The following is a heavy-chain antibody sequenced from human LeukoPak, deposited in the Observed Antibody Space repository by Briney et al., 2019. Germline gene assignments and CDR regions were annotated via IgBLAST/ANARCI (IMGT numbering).Heavy chain of an antibody. CDR2: IYYSGST. CDR3: AREGGSGWPYYFDY. V-gene: IGHV4-59*01. CDR1: GGSISSYY. J-gene: IGHJ4*02. D-gene: IGHD6-19*01. Sequence: SETLSLTCTVSGGSISSYYWSWIRQPPGKELGWIGYIYYSGSTNYNPSLKSRVTISVDTSKNQFSLKLSSVTAADTAVYYCAREGGSGWPYYFDYWGQGTLVTVSS.